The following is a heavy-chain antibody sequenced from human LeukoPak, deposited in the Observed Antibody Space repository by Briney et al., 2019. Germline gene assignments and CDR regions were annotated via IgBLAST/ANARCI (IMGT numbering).Heavy chain of an antibody. CDR3: ARGSGSYLSDAFDI. Sequence: SGTLSLTCAVSGGSISSSNWWSWVRQPPGKGLEWIGEIFHSGSTNYNPSLKSRVTISVDKSKNQFSLKLSSVTAADTAVYYCARGSGSYLSDAFDIWGQGTMVTVSS. J-gene: IGHJ3*02. V-gene: IGHV4-4*02. CDR2: IFHSGST. CDR1: GGSISSSNW. D-gene: IGHD1-26*01.